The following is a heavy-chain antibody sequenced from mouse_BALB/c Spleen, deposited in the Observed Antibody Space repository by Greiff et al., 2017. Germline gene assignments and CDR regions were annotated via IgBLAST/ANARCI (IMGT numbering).Heavy chain of an antibody. J-gene: IGHJ2*01. D-gene: IGHD2-3*01. Sequence: QVQLKQSGAELAKPGASVKMSCKASGYTFTSYWMHWVKQRPGQGLEWIGYINPSTGYTEYNQKFKDKATLTADKSSSTAYMQLSSLTSEDSAVYYCARAGGYYYFDYWGQGTTLTVSS. V-gene: IGHV1-7*01. CDR1: GYTFTSYW. CDR2: INPSTGYT. CDR3: ARAGGYYYFDY.